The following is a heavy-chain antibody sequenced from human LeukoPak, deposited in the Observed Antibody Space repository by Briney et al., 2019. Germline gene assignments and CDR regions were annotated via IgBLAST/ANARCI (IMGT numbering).Heavy chain of an antibody. D-gene: IGHD5-12*01. J-gene: IGHJ4*02. CDR1: GYTFTSYG. Sequence: GASVKVSCKASGYTFTSYGISWVRQAPGQGLEWMGWISTYNGNTNYAQKLQGRVTMTTDTSTSTAYMELRSLRSDDTAVYYCARVKRGYSGYDYTYWGQGTLVTVSS. CDR3: ARVKRGYSGYDYTY. CDR2: ISTYNGNT. V-gene: IGHV1-18*01.